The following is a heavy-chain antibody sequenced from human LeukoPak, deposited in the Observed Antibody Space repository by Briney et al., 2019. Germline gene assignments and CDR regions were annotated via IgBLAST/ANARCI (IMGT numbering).Heavy chain of an antibody. J-gene: IGHJ4*02. CDR3: ARGDSGDCLDY. D-gene: IGHD2-21*02. CDR2: IWYDGSNK. Sequence: GGSLRLSCAASGFTFSSYGMHWVRQAPGKGLEWVAVIWYDGSNKYYADSVKGRFTISRDNSKNTLYLQMNSLRAEDTAVYYCARGDSGDCLDYWGQGTLVTVSS. CDR1: GFTFSSYG. V-gene: IGHV3-33*01.